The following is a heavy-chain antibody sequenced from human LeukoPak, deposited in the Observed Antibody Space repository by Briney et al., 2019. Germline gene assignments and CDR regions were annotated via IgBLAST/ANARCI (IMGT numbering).Heavy chain of an antibody. CDR1: GGSISYYF. Sequence: SETLSLTCTVSGGSISYYFWSWIRQPPGKGLEWIGYISHSGSTTYNPSLKSRVTISVDTSKNQFSLKLSSVTAADTAVYYCARADYYGSGSSILWGQGTLVTVSS. D-gene: IGHD3-10*01. CDR3: ARADYYGSGSSIL. V-gene: IGHV4-59*01. CDR2: ISHSGST. J-gene: IGHJ4*02.